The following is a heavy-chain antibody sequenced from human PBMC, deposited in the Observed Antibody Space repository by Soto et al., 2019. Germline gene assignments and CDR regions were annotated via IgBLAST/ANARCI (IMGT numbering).Heavy chain of an antibody. Sequence: GGSLRLSCAASGFTFSDYYMSWIRQAPGKGLEWVSYISSSGSTIYYADSVKGRFTISRDNAKNSLYLQMNSLRAEDTAVYYCARERPLYYDFWSGRNNWFDPWGQGTLVTVSS. CDR1: GFTFSDYY. V-gene: IGHV3-11*01. D-gene: IGHD3-3*01. CDR3: ARERPLYYDFWSGRNNWFDP. J-gene: IGHJ5*02. CDR2: ISSSGSTI.